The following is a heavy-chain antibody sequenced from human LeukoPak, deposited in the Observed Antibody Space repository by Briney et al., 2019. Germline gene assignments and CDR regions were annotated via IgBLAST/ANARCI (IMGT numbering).Heavy chain of an antibody. CDR1: GFTFSTYG. D-gene: IGHD1-26*01. V-gene: IGHV3-23*05. CDR3: ARNLMGDAAYSWYFDL. CDR2: ITMSGCGS. Sequence: PGGSLRLSCAASGFTFSTYGMSWVRQAPGEGLEWVSSITMSGCGSTYGDSVKGRFTITRDNSKNTLYLQMNSLRAEDTAVYYCARNLMGDAAYSWYFDLWGRGTLVTVSS. J-gene: IGHJ2*01.